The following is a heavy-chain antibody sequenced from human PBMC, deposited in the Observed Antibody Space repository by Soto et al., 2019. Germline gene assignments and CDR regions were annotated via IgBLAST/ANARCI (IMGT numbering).Heavy chain of an antibody. V-gene: IGHV1-69*02. CDR1: VGTFSSYT. Sequence: SVKVSCKGSVGTFSSYTISWVRQAPGQRLEWMGRIIPIRGIANYAQKFQGRVTITADKSTSTAYMELSSLRSEDTAVYYCARGYYGTGSNRNWFDPWGQGTLDTVSS. J-gene: IGHJ5*02. CDR3: ARGYYGTGSNRNWFDP. CDR2: IIPIRGIA. D-gene: IGHD3-10*01.